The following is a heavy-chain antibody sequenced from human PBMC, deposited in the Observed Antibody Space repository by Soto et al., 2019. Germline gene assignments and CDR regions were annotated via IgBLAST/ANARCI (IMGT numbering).Heavy chain of an antibody. Sequence: ASVKVSCKASGGTFSSYTISWVRQAPGQGLEWMGRIIPILGIANYAQKFQGRVTITADKSTSTAYMELSSLRSEDTAVYYCARGVFSGSYYMDYYYMDVWGKGTTVTVSS. D-gene: IGHD3-10*01. V-gene: IGHV1-69*02. J-gene: IGHJ6*03. CDR3: ARGVFSGSYYMDYYYMDV. CDR1: GGTFSSYT. CDR2: IIPILGIA.